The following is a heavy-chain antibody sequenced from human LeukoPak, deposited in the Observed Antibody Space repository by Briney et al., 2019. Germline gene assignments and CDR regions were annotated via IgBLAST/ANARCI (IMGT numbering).Heavy chain of an antibody. CDR3: AGEPHEGDAFDI. Sequence: ASVKVSCKASGYTFTSYGISWVRPAPGQGLEWMGWISAYNGNTNYAQKLQGRVTMTTDTSTSTAYMELRSLRSDDTAVYYCAGEPHEGDAFDIWGQGTMVTVSS. CDR2: ISAYNGNT. V-gene: IGHV1-18*01. CDR1: GYTFTSYG. J-gene: IGHJ3*02.